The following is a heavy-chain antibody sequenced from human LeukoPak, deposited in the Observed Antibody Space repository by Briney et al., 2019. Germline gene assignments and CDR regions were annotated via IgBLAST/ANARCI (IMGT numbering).Heavy chain of an antibody. D-gene: IGHD6-19*01. V-gene: IGHV3-48*01. CDR1: GFTFSSYS. CDR2: ISSSSSTI. CDR3: ARGDPLAVAANTFDY. Sequence: GGSLRLSCAASGFTFSSYSMNWVRQAPGKGLEWVSYISSSSSTIYYADSVKGRFTISRDNAKNSLYLQMNSLRAEDTAVYYCARGDPLAVAANTFDYWGQGTLVTVSS. J-gene: IGHJ4*02.